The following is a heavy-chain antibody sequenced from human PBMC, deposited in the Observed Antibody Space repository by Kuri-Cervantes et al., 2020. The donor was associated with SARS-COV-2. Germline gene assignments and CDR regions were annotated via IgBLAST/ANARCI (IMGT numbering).Heavy chain of an antibody. Sequence: GESLKISCAASGFTFGDYYMTWIRQAPGKGLEWVSYISGSSTTIYNADSVKGRFTISRDNAKNSLYLQMDSLRVEDTAVYYCARDADSSSWYAYWGQGALVTVSS. CDR3: ARDADSSSWYAY. V-gene: IGHV3-11*04. CDR1: GFTFGDYY. D-gene: IGHD3-22*01. J-gene: IGHJ4*02. CDR2: ISGSSTTI.